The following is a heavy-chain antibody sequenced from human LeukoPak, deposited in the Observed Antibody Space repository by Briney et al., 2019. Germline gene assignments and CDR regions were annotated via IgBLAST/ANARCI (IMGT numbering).Heavy chain of an antibody. Sequence: GGSLRLSCAASGFTFSSYGMHWVRQAPGKGLEWVAVIWYDGSNRYHADSVKGRFTISRDNSKNTLYLQMNSLRAEDTAVYYCAREYNWYFDLWGRGTLVTVSS. J-gene: IGHJ2*01. D-gene: IGHD5-12*01. V-gene: IGHV3-33*01. CDR1: GFTFSSYG. CDR2: IWYDGSNR. CDR3: AREYNWYFDL.